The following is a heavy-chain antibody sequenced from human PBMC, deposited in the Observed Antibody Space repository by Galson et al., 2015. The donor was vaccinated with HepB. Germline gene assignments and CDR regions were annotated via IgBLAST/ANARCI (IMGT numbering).Heavy chain of an antibody. CDR3: AKGGNIATLYYGMEV. Sequence: SLRLSCAASGSTFSNYAMSWVRQAPGKGLEWVSCLSGSGNRTHFADSVKGRFTISRDNSKNMVYLQVNSLRAEDTAVYYCAKGGNIATLYYGMEVWGQGTTVTVSS. J-gene: IGHJ6*02. V-gene: IGHV3-23*01. D-gene: IGHD6-6*01. CDR2: LSGSGNRT. CDR1: GSTFSNYA.